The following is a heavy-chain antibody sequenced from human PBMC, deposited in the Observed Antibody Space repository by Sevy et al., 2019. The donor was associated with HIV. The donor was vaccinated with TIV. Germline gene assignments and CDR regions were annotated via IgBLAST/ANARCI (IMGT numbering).Heavy chain of an antibody. CDR3: TRDIDSCSGGSCYPTYDY. Sequence: GGSLRLSCTASGFTFGDYAMCWVRQAPGKGLEWVGFIRSKAYGGTTEYAASVKGRFTISRDDSKSIAYLQMNSLKTEDTAVYYCTRDIDSCSGGSCYPTYDYWGQGTLVTVSS. CDR1: GFTFGDYA. D-gene: IGHD2-15*01. CDR2: IRSKAYGGTT. J-gene: IGHJ4*02. V-gene: IGHV3-49*04.